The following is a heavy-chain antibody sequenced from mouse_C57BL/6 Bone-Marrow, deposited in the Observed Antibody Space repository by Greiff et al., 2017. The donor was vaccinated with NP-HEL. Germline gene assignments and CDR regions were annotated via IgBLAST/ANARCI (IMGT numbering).Heavy chain of an antibody. CDR1: GFSFNTYA. J-gene: IGHJ4*01. V-gene: IGHV10-1*01. D-gene: IGHD1-1*01. Sequence: VQLQQSGGGLVQPKGSLKLSCAASGFSFNTYAMNWVRQAPGKGLEWVARIRSKSNNYATYYADSVKDRFTISRDDSESMLYLQMNNLKTEDTAMYYCVSWGSSPSYWGQGTSVTVSS. CDR2: IRSKSNNYAT. CDR3: VSWGSSPSY.